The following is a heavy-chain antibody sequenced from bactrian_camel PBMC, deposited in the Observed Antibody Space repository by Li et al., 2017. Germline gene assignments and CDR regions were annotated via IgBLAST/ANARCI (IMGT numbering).Heavy chain of an antibody. CDR1: GSIYDTMC. CDR3: AARSWGAGGCRPRSIEFNY. CDR2: IDDDGTS. V-gene: IGHV3S53*01. Sequence: VQLVESGGGSVQPGGSLRLSCASSGSIYDTMCMGWVRQAPGKEREGVAVIDDDGTSSYAASVKGRFTVSKDNAKATLDLQMNSLKPEDTAMYYCAARSWGAGGCRPRSIEFNYWGQGTQVTVS. J-gene: IGHJ4*01. D-gene: IGHD5*01.